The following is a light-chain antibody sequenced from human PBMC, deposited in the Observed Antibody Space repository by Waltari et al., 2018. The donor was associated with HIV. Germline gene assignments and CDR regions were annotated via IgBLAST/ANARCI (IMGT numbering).Light chain of an antibody. CDR2: EVS. J-gene: IGLJ2*01. Sequence: QSALTQPPSASGSLGPSVTISCTGSRSDIGTYDSVSWFQQHPNNAPKLLLYEVSKRPSGVPDRFSGSRSGETAFLSVSGLQPDDTAAYFCSSYGDNIRVLFGGGTNLTVL. CDR1: RSDIGTYDS. CDR3: SSYGDNIRVL. V-gene: IGLV2-8*01.